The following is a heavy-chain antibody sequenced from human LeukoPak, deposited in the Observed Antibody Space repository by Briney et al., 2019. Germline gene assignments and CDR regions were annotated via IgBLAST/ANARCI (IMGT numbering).Heavy chain of an antibody. CDR1: GGSISSSSYY. CDR2: TYYSGST. CDR3: ASEQLAPGGDY. V-gene: IGHV4-39*01. D-gene: IGHD6-13*01. Sequence: SETLSLTCTVSGGSISSSSYYWGWIRQPPGKGLEWIGSTYYSGSTYYNPSLKSRVTISVDTSKNQFSLKLSSVTAADTAVYYCASEQLAPGGDYWGQGTLVTVSS. J-gene: IGHJ4*02.